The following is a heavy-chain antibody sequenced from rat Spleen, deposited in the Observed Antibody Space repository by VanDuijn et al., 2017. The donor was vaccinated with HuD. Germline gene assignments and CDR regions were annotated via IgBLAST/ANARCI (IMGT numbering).Heavy chain of an antibody. Sequence: EVQLVESGGGLMQPGRSLKLSCAASGFTFSNYGMAWVRQAPTKGLEWVASISYDGSSTYCRDSVKGRFTISRDNAKSTLYLQMDSLRSEDTATYYCARVSSRGVDYWGQGVMVTVSS. J-gene: IGHJ2*01. CDR1: GFTFSNYG. CDR3: ARVSSRGVDY. D-gene: IGHD1-11*01. CDR2: ISYDGSST. V-gene: IGHV5-29*01.